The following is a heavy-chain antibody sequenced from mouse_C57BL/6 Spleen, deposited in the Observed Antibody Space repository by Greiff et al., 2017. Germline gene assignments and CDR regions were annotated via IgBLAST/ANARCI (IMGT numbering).Heavy chain of an antibody. D-gene: IGHD1-1*01. CDR3: ARGHYGSVDY. V-gene: IGHV3-6*01. Sequence: EVKLQESGPGLVKPSQSLSLTCSVTGYSITSGYYWNWIRQFPGNKLEWMGYISYDGSNNYNPSLKNRISITRDTSKNQFFLKLNSVTTEDTATYYCARGHYGSVDYWGQGTTLTVSS. CDR2: ISYDGSN. CDR1: GYSITSGYY. J-gene: IGHJ2*01.